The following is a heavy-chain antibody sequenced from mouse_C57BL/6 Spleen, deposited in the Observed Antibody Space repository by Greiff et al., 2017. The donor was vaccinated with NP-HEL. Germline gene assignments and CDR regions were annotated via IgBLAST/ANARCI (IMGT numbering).Heavy chain of an antibody. D-gene: IGHD2-3*01. J-gene: IGHJ1*03. V-gene: IGHV1-26*01. Sequence: EVQLQQSGPELVKPGASVKISCKASGYTFTDYYMNWVKQSHGKSLEWIGDINPNNGGTSYNQKFKGKATLTVDKSSSTAYMELRSLTSEDSAVYYCARWLLRAGYWYFDVWGTGTTVTVSS. CDR2: INPNNGGT. CDR1: GYTFTDYY. CDR3: ARWLLRAGYWYFDV.